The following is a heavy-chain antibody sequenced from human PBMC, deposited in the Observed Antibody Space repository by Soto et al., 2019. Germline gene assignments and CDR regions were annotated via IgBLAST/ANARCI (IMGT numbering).Heavy chain of an antibody. CDR1: GGSFSGYY. Sequence: QVQLQQWGAGLLKPSETLSLTCAVYGGSFSGYYWIWIRQPPGKGLEWIGEINHSGSTNYNPSLKGRVTISVDTSKNQFSLKLSSVTAADTAVYYCARARVLRYFDFKYYFDYWGQGTLVTVSS. V-gene: IGHV4-34*01. D-gene: IGHD3-9*01. CDR2: INHSGST. CDR3: ARARVLRYFDFKYYFDY. J-gene: IGHJ4*02.